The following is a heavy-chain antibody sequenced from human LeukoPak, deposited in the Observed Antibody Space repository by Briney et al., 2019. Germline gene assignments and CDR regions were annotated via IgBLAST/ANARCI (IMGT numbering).Heavy chain of an antibody. CDR3: ARGFTPPKYSYASFDY. J-gene: IGHJ4*02. Sequence: GASVKVSCKAFGYTFTSNYMHWVRQAPGQGPEWMGVISPSGGSTTYAQKFQGRVTLTRDMSTSTAYMELSSLRSEDTAVYYCARGFTPPKYSYASFDYWGQGTLVTVSS. CDR1: GYTFTSNY. CDR2: ISPSGGST. D-gene: IGHD5-18*01. V-gene: IGHV1-46*01.